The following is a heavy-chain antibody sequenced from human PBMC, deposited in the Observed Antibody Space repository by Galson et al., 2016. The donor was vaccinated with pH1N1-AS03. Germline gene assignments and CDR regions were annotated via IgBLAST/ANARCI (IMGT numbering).Heavy chain of an antibody. Sequence: TLSLTCTVSGGSISSYYWSWIRRPPGKRLEWIGYIFYNGTTNYNPSLKSRVTISVDTSKNQFSLKLTSVTAAYTAVYYCARFPDYGDDVGYWGQGTLVTVSS. CDR1: GGSISSYY. CDR2: IFYNGTT. D-gene: IGHD4-17*01. J-gene: IGHJ4*02. V-gene: IGHV4-59*08. CDR3: ARFPDYGDDVGY.